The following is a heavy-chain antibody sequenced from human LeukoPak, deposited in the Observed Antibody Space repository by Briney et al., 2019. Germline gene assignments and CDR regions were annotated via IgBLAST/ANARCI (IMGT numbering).Heavy chain of an antibody. CDR2: ISYDGSNK. V-gene: IGHV3-30*18. CDR1: GFTFSSYG. J-gene: IGHJ4*02. D-gene: IGHD6-13*01. CDR3: AKTCIAQDGFDY. Sequence: GGSLRLSCAASGFTFSSYGMHWVRQAPGKGLEWVAVISYDGSNKYYADSVKGRFTISRDNSKNTLYLQMNSLRAEDTAVYYCAKTCIAQDGFDYWGQGTLVTVSS.